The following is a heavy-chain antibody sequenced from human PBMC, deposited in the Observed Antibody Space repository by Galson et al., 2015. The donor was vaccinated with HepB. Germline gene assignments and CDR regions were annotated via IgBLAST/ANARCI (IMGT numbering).Heavy chain of an antibody. J-gene: IGHJ4*02. V-gene: IGHV3-7*03. D-gene: IGHD4-17*01. CDR3: ARALLPTVTTTAY. CDR1: GFAFSSYW. CDR2: IKQDGSEK. Sequence: SLRLSCAASGFAFSSYWMSWVRQAPGKGLEWVANIKQDGSEKYYVDSVKGRFTISRDNAKNSLYLQMNSLRAEDTAVYYCARALLPTVTTTAYWGQGTLVTVSS.